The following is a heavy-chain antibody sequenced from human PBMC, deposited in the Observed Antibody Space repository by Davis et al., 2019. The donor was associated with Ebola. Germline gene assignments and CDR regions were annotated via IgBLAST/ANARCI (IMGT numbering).Heavy chain of an antibody. CDR1: GFTLSKYW. CDR3: AKDVVAGRGGYYNGVDV. J-gene: IGHJ6*02. CDR2: INPDGSST. Sequence: PGGSLRLSCAASGFTLSKYWVHWVRQAPGKGLVWVSRINPDGSSTAYADSVKGRFTISRDNAKNSLFLQMNGLRSEDTALYYCAKDVVAGRGGYYNGVDVWGQGTAI. V-gene: IGHV3-74*01. D-gene: IGHD6-6*01.